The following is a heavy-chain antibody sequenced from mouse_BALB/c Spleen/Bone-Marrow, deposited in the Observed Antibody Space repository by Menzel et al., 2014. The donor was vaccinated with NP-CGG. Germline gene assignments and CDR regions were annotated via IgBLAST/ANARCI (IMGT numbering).Heavy chain of an antibody. CDR3: ARKGADYEDY. Sequence: QVQLQQSGAELVKPGASVKLSCKASGYTFTSYWMHWVKQRPGQGLEWIGEINPSNGRTNYNEKFKTKATLTVDKSSNTAYMQLSRLTSEGSAVYYCARKGADYEDYWGQGTTLTVSS. CDR2: INPSNGRT. V-gene: IGHV1S81*02. CDR1: GYTFTSYW. D-gene: IGHD2-4*01. J-gene: IGHJ2*01.